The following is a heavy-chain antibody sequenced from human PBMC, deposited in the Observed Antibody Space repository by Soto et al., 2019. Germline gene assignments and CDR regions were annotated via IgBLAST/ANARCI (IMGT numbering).Heavy chain of an antibody. D-gene: IGHD3-9*01. J-gene: IGHJ4*02. V-gene: IGHV3-23*01. CDR3: AKGPSPTGYYDFDS. Sequence: GGSLRLSCAASGLTFSNYAMSWVRQAPGKGLEWVSTISGSGSSTYYADSVKGRFTISRDNSKNTLYLQMNSLRAEDTALYYCAKGPSPTGYYDFDSWGQGTLVTVSS. CDR2: ISGSGSST. CDR1: GLTFSNYA.